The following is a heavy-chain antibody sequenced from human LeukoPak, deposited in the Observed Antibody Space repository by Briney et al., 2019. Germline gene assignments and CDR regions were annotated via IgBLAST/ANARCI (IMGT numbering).Heavy chain of an antibody. CDR2: IKQDGSDK. D-gene: IGHD1-26*01. CDR1: GFTFSTYW. CDR3: ARWSGSYY. J-gene: IGHJ4*01. V-gene: IGHV3-7*05. Sequence: GGSLRLSCAASGFTFSTYWMSWVRQAPGKGLEWVADIKQDGSDKYYVDSVRGRFTISRDNAKNSLFLQMNSLRAEDTAVYYCARWSGSYYWGHGTLVTVSS.